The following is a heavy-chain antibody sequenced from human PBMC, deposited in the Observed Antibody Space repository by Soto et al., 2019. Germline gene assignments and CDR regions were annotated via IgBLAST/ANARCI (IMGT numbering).Heavy chain of an antibody. CDR3: ARDKITGLFDY. CDR2: INHSGST. V-gene: IGHV4-34*01. CDR1: GSSLCNVY. D-gene: IGHD2-8*02. J-gene: IGHJ4*02. Sequence: TLALTFAIHGSSLCNVYWTCHAWAAGTGLEWIGEINHSGSTNYNPSLKSRVTISVDTSKNQFSLKLTSVTAADTAVYYCARDKITGLFDYWGQGTLVTVSS.